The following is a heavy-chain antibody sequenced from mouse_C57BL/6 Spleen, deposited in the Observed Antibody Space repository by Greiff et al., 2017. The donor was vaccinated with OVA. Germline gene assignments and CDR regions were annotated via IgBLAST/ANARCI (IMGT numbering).Heavy chain of an antibody. J-gene: IGHJ3*01. V-gene: IGHV5-4*01. CDR1: GFTFSSYA. Sequence: VKLMESGGGLVKPGGSLKLSCAASGFTFSSYAMSWVRQTPEKRLEWVATISDGGSYTYYPDNVKGRFTISRDNAKNNLYLQMSHLKSEDTAMYYCARDLDYYGTWFAYWGQGTLVTVSA. D-gene: IGHD1-1*01. CDR3: ARDLDYYGTWFAY. CDR2: ISDGGSYT.